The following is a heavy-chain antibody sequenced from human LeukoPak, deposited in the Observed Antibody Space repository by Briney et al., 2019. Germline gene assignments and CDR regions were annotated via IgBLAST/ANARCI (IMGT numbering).Heavy chain of an antibody. D-gene: IGHD3-22*01. CDR3: ARGRIAKIAVVYSFHYGMDV. CDR1: GGSFTDYF. CDR2: INDYTGNT. Sequence: SETLSLTCDVFGGSFTDYFWTWIRQSPGKGLEWIGEINDYTGNTNYNPSLNSRVSISLEKSKNQFSLELRSVTAADTAVYYCARGRIAKIAVVYSFHYGMDVWGQGTTVTVSS. J-gene: IGHJ6*02. V-gene: IGHV4-34*01.